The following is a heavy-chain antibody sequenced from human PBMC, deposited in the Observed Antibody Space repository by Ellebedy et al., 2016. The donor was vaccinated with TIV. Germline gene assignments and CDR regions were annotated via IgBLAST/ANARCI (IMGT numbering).Heavy chain of an antibody. CDR2: IYYSGST. D-gene: IGHD3-10*01. V-gene: IGHV4-39*07. Sequence: SETLSLTXTVSGGSISSSGYYWGWIRQPPGKGLEWIGTIYYSGSTYYNPSLKSRVTISVDTSKNQFSLKLSSVTAADTAVYYCPRGGSYGSGSYYWRYWGQGTLVTVSS. CDR1: GGSISSSGYY. J-gene: IGHJ4*02. CDR3: PRGGSYGSGSYYWRY.